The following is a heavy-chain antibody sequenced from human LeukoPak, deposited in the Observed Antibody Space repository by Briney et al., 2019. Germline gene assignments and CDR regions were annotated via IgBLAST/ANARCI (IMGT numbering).Heavy chain of an antibody. CDR2: INSDSGGT. D-gene: IGHD6-6*01. J-gene: IGHJ5*02. Sequence: GASVKVSCKASGYTFTGDFIHWVRQAPGQGLEWMGWINSDSGGTNYARKFQGRVTMTRDTSISTAYMELSSLRSDDTAVFYCARGNIATRRGENWFGPWGQGTLVTVSS. CDR3: ARGNIATRRGENWFGP. CDR1: GYTFTGDF. V-gene: IGHV1-2*02.